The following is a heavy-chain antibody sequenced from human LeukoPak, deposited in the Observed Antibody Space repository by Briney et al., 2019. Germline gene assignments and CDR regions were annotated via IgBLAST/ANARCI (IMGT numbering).Heavy chain of an antibody. CDR1: GGSFSGYY. J-gene: IGHJ4*02. V-gene: IGHV4-34*01. Sequence: SETLSLTCAVYGGSFSGYYWSWIRQPPGKGLEWIGEINHSGSTNYNPSLKSRVTISVDTSKNQFSLKLSSVTAADTAVYYCARGGVRYYDSSGYYSFYYFDYWGQGTLVTVSS. D-gene: IGHD3-22*01. CDR2: INHSGST. CDR3: ARGGVRYYDSSGYYSFYYFDY.